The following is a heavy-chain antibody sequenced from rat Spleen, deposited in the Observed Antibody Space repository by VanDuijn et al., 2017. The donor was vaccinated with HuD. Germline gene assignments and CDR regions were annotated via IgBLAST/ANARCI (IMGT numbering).Heavy chain of an antibody. Sequence: EVQLVESDGGLVRPGRSLKLSCAASGFSFSNYDMAWVRQAPTEGLEWVASITDSGGSNTLYRNSVKGRFTISRDNAKNTQYLQMDSLRSEDTATYYCTRLRYNPFDYWGQGVMVTVSS. CDR2: ITDSGGSNT. CDR1: GFSFSNYD. J-gene: IGHJ2*01. CDR3: TRLRYNPFDY. D-gene: IGHD1-5*01. V-gene: IGHV5S13*01.